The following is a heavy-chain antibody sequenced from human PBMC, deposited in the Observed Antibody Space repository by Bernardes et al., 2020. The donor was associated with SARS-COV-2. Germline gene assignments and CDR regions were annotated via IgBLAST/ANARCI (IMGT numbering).Heavy chain of an antibody. Sequence: GGSLRLSCAASGFTFGSYAMTWVRQAPGRGLEWVAAVTGSGENTYYADSVKGRFTISRDNSKNTVYLQMNNLRTEDTAVFYCGRGLTIDSWGQGSPVTVSS. J-gene: IGHJ4*02. D-gene: IGHD3-16*01. CDR2: VTGSGENT. CDR3: GRGLTIDS. V-gene: IGHV3-23*01. CDR1: GFTFGSYA.